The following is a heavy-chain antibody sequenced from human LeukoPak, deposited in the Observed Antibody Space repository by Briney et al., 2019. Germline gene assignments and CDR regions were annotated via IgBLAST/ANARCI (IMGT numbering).Heavy chain of an antibody. V-gene: IGHV3-30-3*01. CDR1: GFTFSSYA. Sequence: GGSLRLSCAASGFTFSSYAMHWVRQAPGKGLEWVAVISYDGSNKYYADSVKGRFTISRDNSKNTLYLQMNSLRAEDTAVYYCARSRSVSGFDYAYWGQGTLVTVSS. D-gene: IGHD5-12*01. CDR3: ARSRSVSGFDYAY. J-gene: IGHJ4*02. CDR2: ISYDGSNK.